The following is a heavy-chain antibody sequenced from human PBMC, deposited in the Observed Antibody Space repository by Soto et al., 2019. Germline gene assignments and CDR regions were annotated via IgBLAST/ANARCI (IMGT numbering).Heavy chain of an antibody. CDR3: ARQDSPAGDSFDI. CDR1: GYSFTSYW. Sequence: GESLKISCTGSGYSFTSYWIGWVRQMTGKGLEWMGIIYPGDSDTRYSPSFQGQVTISADKSISTAYLQWSSLKASDTAMYYFARQDSPAGDSFDIWGQGTMVTVSS. V-gene: IGHV5-51*01. J-gene: IGHJ3*02. CDR2: IYPGDSDT. D-gene: IGHD2-15*01.